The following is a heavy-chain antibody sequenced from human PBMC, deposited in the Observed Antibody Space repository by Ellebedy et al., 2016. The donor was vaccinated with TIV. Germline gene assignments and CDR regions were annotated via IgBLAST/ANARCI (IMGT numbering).Heavy chain of an antibody. D-gene: IGHD1-26*01. V-gene: IGHV3-49*03. CDR1: GFTFGDFV. J-gene: IGHJ4*02. CDR2: IRRRAFGATT. CDR3: EVGAVVDY. Sequence: GESLKISCTASGFTFGDFVMGWFRQAPGKGLEWVGFIRRRAFGATTRYAASVKGRFTISRDDSKSITYLQMNSLKSEDSGIYFCEVGAVVDYWGQGTLVTVSS.